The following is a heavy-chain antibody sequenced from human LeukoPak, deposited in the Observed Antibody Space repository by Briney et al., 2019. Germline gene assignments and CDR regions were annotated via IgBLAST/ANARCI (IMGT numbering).Heavy chain of an antibody. CDR1: GFTFSGYT. J-gene: IGHJ4*02. Sequence: PGGSLRLSCAASGFTFSGYTMYWVRQAPGKGLEYVSAITTNGRSTYYANSVKGRFTISRDNSKNTLYLQMGSLRAEDMAVYYCARGPWYYYDYWGQGTLVTVSS. CDR2: ITTNGRST. CDR3: ARGPWYYYDY. D-gene: IGHD2-15*01. V-gene: IGHV3-64*01.